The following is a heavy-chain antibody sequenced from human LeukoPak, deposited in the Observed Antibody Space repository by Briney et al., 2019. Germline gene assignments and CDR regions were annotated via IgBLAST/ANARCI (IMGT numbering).Heavy chain of an antibody. CDR2: IIPIFGTA. V-gene: IGHV1-69*13. J-gene: IGHJ3*02. CDR3: AKDLELGELLWFGESYLRDI. D-gene: IGHD3-10*01. Sequence: ASVKVSCKASGGTFSSYAISWVRQAPGQGLEWMGGIIPIFGTANYAQKFQGRVTITADESTSTAYMELSSLRSEDTAVYYCAKDLELGELLWFGESYLRDIWGQGTMVTVSS. CDR1: GGTFSSYA.